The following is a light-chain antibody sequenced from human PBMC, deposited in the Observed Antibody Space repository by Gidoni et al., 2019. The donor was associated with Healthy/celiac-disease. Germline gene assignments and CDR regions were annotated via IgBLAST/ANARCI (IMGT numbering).Light chain of an antibody. V-gene: IGLV1-36*01. Sequence: QSVLTPPPSVSEAPRQRVTLSCSGSSSNLGHNAVNWHQQLPVKAPKLLIYYDDLLPSGVSDRFSGSKSGTSASLAISGLQSEDEADYYCAAWDDSLNGVVFGGGTKLTVL. CDR3: AAWDDSLNGVV. CDR2: YDD. J-gene: IGLJ2*01. CDR1: SSNLGHNA.